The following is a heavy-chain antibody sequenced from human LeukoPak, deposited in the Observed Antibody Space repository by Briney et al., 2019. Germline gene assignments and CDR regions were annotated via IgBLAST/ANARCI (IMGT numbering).Heavy chain of an antibody. CDR2: ISWNSGSI. CDR3: AKMGPHYYDSSGLTGAFDI. Sequence: GGSLRLSCAASGFTFDDYAMHWVRQAPGKGLEWVSGISWNSGSIGYADSVKGRFTISRDNAKNSLYLQMNSLRAEDTALYYCAKMGPHYYDSSGLTGAFDIWGQGTMVTVSS. V-gene: IGHV3-9*01. J-gene: IGHJ3*02. D-gene: IGHD3-22*01. CDR1: GFTFDDYA.